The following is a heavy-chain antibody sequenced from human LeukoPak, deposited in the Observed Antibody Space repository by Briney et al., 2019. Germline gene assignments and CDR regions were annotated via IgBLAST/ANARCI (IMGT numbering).Heavy chain of an antibody. Sequence: GASVKVSCKASGGTFSSYAISWVRQAPGQGLEWMGGIIPIFGTANYAQNFQGRLTMTRDTSTSTVYMDLSSLRSDDTAVYYCARGSSWYPFDYWGQGTLVTVSS. V-gene: IGHV1-69*05. CDR1: GGTFSSYA. J-gene: IGHJ4*02. CDR2: IIPIFGTA. CDR3: ARGSSWYPFDY. D-gene: IGHD6-13*01.